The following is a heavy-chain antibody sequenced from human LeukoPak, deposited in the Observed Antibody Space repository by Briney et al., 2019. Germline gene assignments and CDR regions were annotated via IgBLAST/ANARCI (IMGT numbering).Heavy chain of an antibody. J-gene: IGHJ4*02. V-gene: IGHV4-39*01. CDR3: ARHQVEAAAGDY. Sequence: PSETLSLTCTVSGGSISSSSYNWGWLRQPPGTGLEWIGSIYYSGSTYYNPSLKSRVTISVDTSKNQFSLKLSSVTAADTAVYYCARHQVEAAAGDYWGQGTLVTVSS. CDR1: GGSISSSSYN. D-gene: IGHD6-13*01. CDR2: IYYSGST.